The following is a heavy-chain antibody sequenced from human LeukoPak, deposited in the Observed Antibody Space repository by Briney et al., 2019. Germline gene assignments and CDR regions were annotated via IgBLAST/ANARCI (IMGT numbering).Heavy chain of an antibody. D-gene: IGHD6-19*01. J-gene: IGHJ4*02. CDR2: IKQDGSEK. CDR1: GLTFSEHW. Sequence: GSLRLSCAASGLTFSEHWMTWVRQAPGKGLEWVATIKQDGSEKYYLDSVKGRFTISRDNAKSSLYLQLNSLRAGDTAVYYCARVGYSSGWPYFDYWGQGTLVTVSS. CDR3: ARVGYSSGWPYFDY. V-gene: IGHV3-7*01.